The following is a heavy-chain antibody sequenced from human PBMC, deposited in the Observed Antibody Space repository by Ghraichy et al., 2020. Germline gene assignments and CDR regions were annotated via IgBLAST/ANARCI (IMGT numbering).Heavy chain of an antibody. CDR2: IIPIFGTA. V-gene: IGHV1-69*13. Sequence: SVKVSCKSSGGTFSSYAISWVRQAPGQGLEWMGGIIPIFGTANYAQKFQGRVTITADESTSTAYMELSSLRSEDTAVYYCARASRGIAVAARYFDYWGQGTLVTVSS. J-gene: IGHJ4*02. D-gene: IGHD6-19*01. CDR3: ARASRGIAVAARYFDY. CDR1: GGTFSSYA.